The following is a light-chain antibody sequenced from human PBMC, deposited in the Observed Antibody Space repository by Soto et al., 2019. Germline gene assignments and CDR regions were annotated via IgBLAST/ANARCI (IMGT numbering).Light chain of an antibody. CDR2: DVS. Sequence: QSVLTQPRSVSGSPGQSVTISCTGTSSDVGGYNYVSCYQQHPGKAPKFMIYDVSNRPSGVSNRFSGSKSANTASLTISGLQAEDEADYYCSSYTTSSTLVFGGGTKLTVL. J-gene: IGLJ3*02. CDR3: SSYTTSSTLV. V-gene: IGLV2-14*01. CDR1: SSDVGGYNY.